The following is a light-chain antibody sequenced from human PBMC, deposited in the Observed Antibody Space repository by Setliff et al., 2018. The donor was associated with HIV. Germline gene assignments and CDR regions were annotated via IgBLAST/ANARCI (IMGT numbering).Light chain of an antibody. CDR2: EVT. CDR1: SSDVGGYNF. V-gene: IGLV2-14*01. Sequence: QSALAQPASVSGSPGQSINISCTGTSSDVGGYNFVSWYQQHPNKAPKVIIYEVTNRPSGVSYRFSGSKSGNTASLTISGLQAEDEADYYCTSMTSRITWVFGGGTKVTVL. J-gene: IGLJ3*02. CDR3: TSMTSRITWV.